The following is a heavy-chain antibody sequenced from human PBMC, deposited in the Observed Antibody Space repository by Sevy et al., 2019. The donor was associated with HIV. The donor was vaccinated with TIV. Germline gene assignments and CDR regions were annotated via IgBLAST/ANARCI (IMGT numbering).Heavy chain of an antibody. J-gene: IGHJ6*02. V-gene: IGHV3-48*03. Sequence: GGSLRLSCAASGFTFSSYEMSWVRQAPGKGLEWVSYISNSGTTIYYSDSVKGRFTISRDNAKKSLYLQMNSLRAEDTAVYYCARDHVKDGDLGDYYYYAMDVWGQGTTVTVSS. CDR3: ARDHVKDGDLGDYYYYAMDV. D-gene: IGHD4-17*01. CDR2: ISNSGTTI. CDR1: GFTFSSYE.